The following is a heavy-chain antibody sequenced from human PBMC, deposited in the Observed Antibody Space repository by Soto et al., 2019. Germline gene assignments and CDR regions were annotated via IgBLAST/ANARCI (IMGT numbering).Heavy chain of an antibody. J-gene: IGHJ4*02. Sequence: GGSLRLSCAASGFTFSDYYMNWIRQAPGKGLEWISYISGGGGSTIYYTDSVKGRFTISRDNTKKSLYLDMNSLRAEDTAVYFCARGRGYYDSSGYDFWGQGTPVTVSS. CDR2: ISGGGGSTI. V-gene: IGHV3-11*01. D-gene: IGHD3-22*01. CDR1: GFTFSDYY. CDR3: ARGRGYYDSSGYDF.